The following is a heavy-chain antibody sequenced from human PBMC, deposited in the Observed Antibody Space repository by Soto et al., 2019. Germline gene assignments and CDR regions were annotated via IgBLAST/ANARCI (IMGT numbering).Heavy chain of an antibody. CDR1: GFTFSSYG. Sequence: QVQLVESGGGVVQPGRSLRLSCAASGFTFSSYGMHWVRQAPGKGLEWVAVISYDGSNKYYADSVKGRFTISRDNSKNTLYLQMSSLRAEDTAVYYCAKVILEWLHTYSYYGMDVWGQGTTVTVSS. CDR2: ISYDGSNK. D-gene: IGHD3-3*01. J-gene: IGHJ6*02. V-gene: IGHV3-30*18. CDR3: AKVILEWLHTYSYYGMDV.